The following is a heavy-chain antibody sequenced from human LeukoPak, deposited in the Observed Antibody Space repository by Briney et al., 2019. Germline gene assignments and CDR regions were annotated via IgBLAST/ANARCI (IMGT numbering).Heavy chain of an antibody. Sequence: SVTLSLTCTVSGGSISSYYWSWIRQPPGKGLEWIGYIYYSGSTNYNPSLKSRVTISVDTSKNQFSLKLSSVTAADTAVYYCASGYSGYDIYFDYWGQGTLVTVSS. CDR2: IYYSGST. J-gene: IGHJ4*02. CDR3: ASGYSGYDIYFDY. D-gene: IGHD5-12*01. CDR1: GGSISSYY. V-gene: IGHV4-59*01.